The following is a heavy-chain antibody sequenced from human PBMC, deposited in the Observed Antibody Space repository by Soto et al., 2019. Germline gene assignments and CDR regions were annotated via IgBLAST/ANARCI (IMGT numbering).Heavy chain of an antibody. J-gene: IGHJ2*01. D-gene: IGHD3-3*01. CDR3: ARGDYDFWSAANFDL. V-gene: IGHV1-2*02. CDR1: GYTFTGYY. Sequence: QVQLVQSGAEVKKPGASVKVSCKASGYTFTGYYMHWVRQAPGQGLEWMGWINPNSGGTKYAQKFQGRVTMTRDTFISTAYMELSRLRSDDTAVYYCARGDYDFWSAANFDLWGRGTLVTVSS. CDR2: INPNSGGT.